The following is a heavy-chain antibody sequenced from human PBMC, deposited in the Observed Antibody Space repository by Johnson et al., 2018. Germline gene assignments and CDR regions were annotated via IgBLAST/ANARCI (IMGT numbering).Heavy chain of an antibody. CDR2: IYPGDSDT. Sequence: VQLVQSGAAVKKPRESLKISCKGSGYSFTNYWIGWMRPMPGKGLEWLGIIYPGDSDTRYSPSFQGQVTISAAKSISTAYLQWSSLKASDTAMYYCERRRYYDSSGYRGVDAFDIWGQGTMVTVSS. D-gene: IGHD3-22*01. V-gene: IGHV5-51*03. CDR3: ERRRYYDSSGYRGVDAFDI. CDR1: GYSFTNYW. J-gene: IGHJ3*02.